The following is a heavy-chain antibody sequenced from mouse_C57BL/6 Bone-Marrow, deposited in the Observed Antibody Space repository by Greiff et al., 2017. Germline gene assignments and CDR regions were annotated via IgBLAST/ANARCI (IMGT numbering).Heavy chain of an antibody. J-gene: IGHJ2*01. V-gene: IGHV5-6*01. CDR2: ISSGGSYT. CDR1: GFTFSSYG. D-gene: IGHD2-5*01. CDR3: ARQGSNYYFDY. Sequence: DVQLQESGGDLVKPGGSLKLSCAASGFTFSSYGMSWVRQTPDKRLEWVATISSGGSYTYYPDSVKGRFTISRDNAKNTLYLQMSSLKSEDTAMYYCARQGSNYYFDYWGQGTTLTVSS.